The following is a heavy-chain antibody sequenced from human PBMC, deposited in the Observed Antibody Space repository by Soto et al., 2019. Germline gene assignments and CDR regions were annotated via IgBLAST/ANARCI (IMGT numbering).Heavy chain of an antibody. CDR2: IVTLLGTA. Sequence: VQLMQSGAEVKQPGSSVKVSCEASGGTFSSHSINWVRQAPGQGLQWMGGIVTLLGTANYAQNFQGRVTITADQSTSTVYMELSSLRSDDTAVYYCAREVGYGDFSAALLDWGQGTLVTVSS. V-gene: IGHV1-69*01. CDR3: AREVGYGDFSAALLD. J-gene: IGHJ4*02. D-gene: IGHD4-17*01. CDR1: GGTFSSHS.